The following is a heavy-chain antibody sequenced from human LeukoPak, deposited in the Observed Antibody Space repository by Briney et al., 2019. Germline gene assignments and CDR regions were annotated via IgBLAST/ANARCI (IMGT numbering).Heavy chain of an antibody. CDR3: ARTLSIMITFGGVIESFDY. Sequence: ASVKVSCKASGYTFTGYYMHWVRQAPGQGLEWMGWINPNSGGTNYAQKFQGRVTMTRDTSISTAYMELSRLRSDDTAVYYSARTLSIMITFGGVIESFDYWGQGTLVTVSS. CDR2: INPNSGGT. J-gene: IGHJ4*02. CDR1: GYTFTGYY. D-gene: IGHD3-16*02. V-gene: IGHV1-2*02.